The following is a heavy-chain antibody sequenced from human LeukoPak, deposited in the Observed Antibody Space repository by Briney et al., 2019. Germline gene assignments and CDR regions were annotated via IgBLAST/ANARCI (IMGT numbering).Heavy chain of an antibody. CDR2: INPNSGGT. Sequence: ASVKVSCKASGYTFTAYYMHWVRQAPAQGLEWMGWINPNSGGTNYAQKFQGRVAMTRDTSTSTAYMELSSLRSDDTAVYYCARDDTSGKQQPKNWYDPWGQGTLVTVSS. V-gene: IGHV1-2*02. D-gene: IGHD6-13*01. CDR3: ARDDTSGKQQPKNWYDP. J-gene: IGHJ5*02. CDR1: GYTFTAYY.